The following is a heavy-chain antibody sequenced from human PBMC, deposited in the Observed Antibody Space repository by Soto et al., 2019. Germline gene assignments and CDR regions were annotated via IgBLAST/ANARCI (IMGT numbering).Heavy chain of an antibody. J-gene: IGHJ4*01. Sequence: SVKVSCKASGGTFSSYAISWVRQAPGQGLEWMGGIIPIFGTANYAQKFQGRVTITADEYTRTAYMELSRLKSDDTAVYYCARQFDYDTSGYYYAYWGHGTQVTVSS. CDR1: GGTFSSYA. CDR3: ARQFDYDTSGYYYAY. CDR2: IIPIFGTA. D-gene: IGHD3-22*01. V-gene: IGHV1-69*13.